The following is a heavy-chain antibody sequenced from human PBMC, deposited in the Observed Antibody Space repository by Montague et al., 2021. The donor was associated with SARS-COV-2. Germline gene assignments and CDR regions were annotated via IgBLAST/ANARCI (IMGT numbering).Heavy chain of an antibody. CDR2: INYSVST. Sequence: SETLSLTCTVAGGSISSYYWSWIRQPPGKGLEWIGYINYSVSTNYNPSLKSRVTISVDTSKNQFSLNLSSVTAADTAVYYCARSLVVYYWYGMDVWGQGTTVTVSS. D-gene: IGHD2-15*01. CDR1: GGSISSYY. J-gene: IGHJ6*02. V-gene: IGHV4-59*01. CDR3: ARSLVVYYWYGMDV.